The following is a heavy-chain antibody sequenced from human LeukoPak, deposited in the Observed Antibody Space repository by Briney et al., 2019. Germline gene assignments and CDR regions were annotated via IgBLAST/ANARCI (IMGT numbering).Heavy chain of an antibody. Sequence: SETLSLTCTVSGGSISSSSYYWGWIRQPPGKGLEWIGSIYYSGSTYYNPSLKSRVTISADTSKNQFSLKLSSVTAADTAVYYCARRGYSYGYLFDYWGQGTLVTVSS. CDR1: GGSISSSSYY. CDR3: ARRGYSYGYLFDY. D-gene: IGHD5-18*01. V-gene: IGHV4-39*01. CDR2: IYYSGST. J-gene: IGHJ4*02.